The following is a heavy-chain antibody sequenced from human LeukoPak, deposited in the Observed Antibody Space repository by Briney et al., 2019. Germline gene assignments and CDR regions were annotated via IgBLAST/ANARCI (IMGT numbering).Heavy chain of an antibody. J-gene: IGHJ5*02. CDR3: TTSYSGNSWYDWFGP. Sequence: TGGSLRLSCAASGFTFSGSAMHWVRQASGKGLEWVGRIRSKANSYATAYAASVKGRFTISRDDSKDTSYLQMNSLKTEDTALYFCTTSYSGNSWYDWFGPWGQGTLVTVSS. D-gene: IGHD6-13*01. CDR2: IRSKANSYAT. V-gene: IGHV3-73*01. CDR1: GFTFSGSA.